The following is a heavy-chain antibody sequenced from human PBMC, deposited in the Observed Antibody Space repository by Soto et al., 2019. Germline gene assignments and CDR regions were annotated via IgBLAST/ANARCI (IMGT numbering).Heavy chain of an antibody. CDR3: AKDKDPSGNYYNYGMDV. Sequence: GGSLRLSCAVSGFTFSSYAMNWVRQAPGKGLEWVSGISGRGGNARYAESVKGRFTISRDNSKNTLYLQMNGLRAEDTAVYYCAKDKDPSGNYYNYGMDVWGQGTTVTVSS. V-gene: IGHV3-23*01. CDR1: GFTFSSYA. CDR2: ISGRGGNA. J-gene: IGHJ6*02. D-gene: IGHD1-26*01.